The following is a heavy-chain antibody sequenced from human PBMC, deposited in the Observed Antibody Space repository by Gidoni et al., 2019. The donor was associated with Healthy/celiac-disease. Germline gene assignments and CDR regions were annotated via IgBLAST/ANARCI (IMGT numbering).Heavy chain of an antibody. CDR3: ARALPSIAAAGFDY. Sequence: EVQLVESGGGLVQPGGSLRLSCAASGFPFRSYEMNWVRQAPGKGLELVSYISSSGSTIYYADSVKGRFTIARDNAKNSLYLQMNSLRAEDTAVYYCARALPSIAAAGFDYWGQGTLVTVSS. J-gene: IGHJ4*02. CDR2: ISSSGSTI. V-gene: IGHV3-48*03. D-gene: IGHD6-13*01. CDR1: GFPFRSYE.